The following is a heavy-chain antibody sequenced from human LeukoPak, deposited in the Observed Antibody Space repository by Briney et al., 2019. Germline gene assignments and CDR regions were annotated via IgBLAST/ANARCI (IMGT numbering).Heavy chain of an antibody. CDR3: ARVRPKGRGSNRYYYYYYYMDV. V-gene: IGHV1-2*06. J-gene: IGHJ6*03. CDR2: INPNSGGT. D-gene: IGHD1-1*01. CDR1: GYTFTGYY. Sequence: ASVKVSCKASGYTFTGYYMHWVRQAPGQKLEGMGRINPNSGGTNHEQKIQGTVRTTRNTSTSPPYMALSSLSSEDTAVYYCARVRPKGRGSNRYYYYYYYMDVWGKGTTVTVSS.